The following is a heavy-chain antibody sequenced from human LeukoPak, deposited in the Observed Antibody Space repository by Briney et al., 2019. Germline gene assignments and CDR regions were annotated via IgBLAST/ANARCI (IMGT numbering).Heavy chain of an antibody. CDR2: IRSKAYGRTI. Sequence: GRSLRLSCAAYGFLFGVHAMRWVRQALGKGLEWVGFIRSKAYGRTIEYAASVEGRLTISRDDSKGIAYLQMNSLETEDTAVYYCARGPILLWIHNGMDVWGPGTTVTVSS. J-gene: IGHJ6*02. CDR1: GFLFGVHA. CDR3: ARGPILLWIHNGMDV. D-gene: IGHD3-10*01. V-gene: IGHV3-49*04.